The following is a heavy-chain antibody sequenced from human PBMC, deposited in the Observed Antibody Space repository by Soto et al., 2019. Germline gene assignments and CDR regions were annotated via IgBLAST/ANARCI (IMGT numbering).Heavy chain of an antibody. Sequence: GWSTRLSRAACGFTFSIAWMGWVRQAQGKGLEWVGRIKSKTDGGTTDYAAPVKGRFTISRDDSKNTLYLQMNSLKTEDTAVYYCTNERSMMALDAFDIWGQGTMVTVSS. CDR1: GFTFSIAW. J-gene: IGHJ3*02. V-gene: IGHV3-15*01. CDR3: TNERSMMALDAFDI. D-gene: IGHD3-16*01. CDR2: IKSKTDGGTT.